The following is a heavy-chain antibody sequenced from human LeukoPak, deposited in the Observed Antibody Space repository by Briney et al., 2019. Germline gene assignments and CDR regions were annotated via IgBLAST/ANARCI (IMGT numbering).Heavy chain of an antibody. CDR2: IYYSGSA. V-gene: IGHV4-39*01. CDR1: GGHISNSNYF. CDR3: ARHSAVADDAFDI. J-gene: IGHJ3*02. D-gene: IGHD6-19*01. Sequence: PSETLSLTCTVSGGHISNSNYFWGWIRQPPGKGLEWIGSIYYSGSASYNPSLKSRVTISVDTSKNQFSLKLSSVTAADTAVYYCARHSAVADDAFDIWGQGTMVTVSS.